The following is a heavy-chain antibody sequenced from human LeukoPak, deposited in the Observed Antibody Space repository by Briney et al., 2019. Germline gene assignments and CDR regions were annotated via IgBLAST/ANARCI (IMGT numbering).Heavy chain of an antibody. CDR2: FAPGDGET. V-gene: IGHV1-24*01. J-gene: IGHJ4*02. Sequence: ASVKVSCKISGYTLTEVSMHWVRQAPGKGLEWMGGFAPGDGETIYAQNFQGRLIVTEDTSTDTAYMELSSLRSDDTAVYYCATEIVGYGDVNYFDCWGQGTLVPVSS. D-gene: IGHD4-17*01. CDR1: GYTLTEVS. CDR3: ATEIVGYGDVNYFDC.